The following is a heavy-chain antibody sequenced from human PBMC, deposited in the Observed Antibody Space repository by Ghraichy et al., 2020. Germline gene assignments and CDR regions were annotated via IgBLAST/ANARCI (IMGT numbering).Heavy chain of an antibody. D-gene: IGHD3-10*01. Sequence: ASVKVSCQASGYTFTSHTIHWVRQAPGQRLEWIGWINPGNGDTKFSQKFQGRVPITRDTSASTAYMELSSLRSEDTALYYCARGTLDPWGQGTLVTVSS. J-gene: IGHJ5*02. CDR3: ARGTLDP. CDR2: INPGNGDT. CDR1: GYTFTSHT. V-gene: IGHV1-3*01.